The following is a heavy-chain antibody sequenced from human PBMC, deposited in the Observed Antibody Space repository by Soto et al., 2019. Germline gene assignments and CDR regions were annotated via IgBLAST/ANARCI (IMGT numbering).Heavy chain of an antibody. V-gene: IGHV3-11*06. J-gene: IGHJ4*02. CDR3: ARHTSGWHYYDY. Sequence: PGGSLRLSCAASGFNFSDHYMNWVRQAPGKGLEWVSYISGSSRYTNFADSVKGRFTISRDNAKNSLFLQMNSLRVDDTAVYYCARHTSGWHYYDYWGQGTPVTVSS. D-gene: IGHD6-19*01. CDR2: ISGSSRYT. CDR1: GFNFSDHY.